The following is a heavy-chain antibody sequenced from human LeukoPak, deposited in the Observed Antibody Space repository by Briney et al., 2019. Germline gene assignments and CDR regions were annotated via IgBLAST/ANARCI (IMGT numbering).Heavy chain of an antibody. CDR2: IRYDGSNK. Sequence: GGSLRLSCAASGFNLDDYVMSWVRQAPGKGLEWVAFIRYDGSNKYYADSVKGRFTISRDNSKNTLYLQMNSLRAEDTAVYYCAKGSYYFDYWGQGTLVTVSS. CDR1: GFNLDDYV. V-gene: IGHV3-30*02. J-gene: IGHJ4*02. CDR3: AKGSYYFDY.